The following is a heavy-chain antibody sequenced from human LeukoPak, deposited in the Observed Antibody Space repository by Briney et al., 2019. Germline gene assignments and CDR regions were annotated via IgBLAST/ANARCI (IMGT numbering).Heavy chain of an antibody. CDR2: IYYSGST. V-gene: IGHV4-31*03. CDR3: ARVLVECSSTGCLYRNYYYGMDV. Sequence: SQTLSLTCTVSGGSISSGGYYWSWIRQHPGKGLEWIGYIYYSGSTYYNPSLKSRVTISVDTSKNQFSLKLSSVTAADTAVYYCARVLVECSSTGCLYRNYYYGMDVWGQGTTVTVSS. CDR1: GGSISSGGYY. J-gene: IGHJ6*02. D-gene: IGHD2-2*01.